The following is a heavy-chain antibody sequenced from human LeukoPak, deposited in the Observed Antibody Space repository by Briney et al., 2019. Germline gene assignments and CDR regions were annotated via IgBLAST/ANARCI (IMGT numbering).Heavy chain of an antibody. J-gene: IGHJ4*02. CDR1: GGSISSYY. D-gene: IGHD3-3*01. Sequence: SETLSLTCTVSGGSISSYYWSWIRQPPGKGLEWIGYIYYSGSTNYNPSLKSRVTISVDTSKNQFSLKLSSVTAADTAVYYCARGRYDFWSGYADFDYWGQGTLVTVSS. V-gene: IGHV4-59*08. CDR3: ARGRYDFWSGYADFDY. CDR2: IYYSGST.